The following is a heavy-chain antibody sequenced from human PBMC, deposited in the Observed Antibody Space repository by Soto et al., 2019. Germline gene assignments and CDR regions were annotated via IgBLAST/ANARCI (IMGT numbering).Heavy chain of an antibody. CDR2: IYSGGST. V-gene: IGHV3-53*04. CDR3: AGYAAAKTTVTRGYYYYYMDV. CDR1: GFTVSSNY. J-gene: IGHJ6*03. Sequence: GGSLRLSCAASGFTVSSNYMSWVRQAPGKGLEWVSVIYSGGSTYYADSVKGRFTISRHNSKNTLYLQMNSLRAEDTAVYYCAGYAAAKTTVTRGYYYYYMDVWGKGTTVTVSS. D-gene: IGHD4-4*01.